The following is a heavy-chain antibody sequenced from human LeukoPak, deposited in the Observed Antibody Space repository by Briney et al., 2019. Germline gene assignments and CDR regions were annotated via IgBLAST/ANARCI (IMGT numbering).Heavy chain of an antibody. CDR2: ISAYNGNT. D-gene: IGHD6-13*01. J-gene: IGHJ6*02. V-gene: IGHV1-18*01. Sequence: ASVKVSCKASGYTFTSYGISWVRQAPGQGLEWMGWISAYNGNTNYAQKLQGRVTMTTDTSTSTAYVELRSLRSDDTAVYYCASGTTGASSWYLGGMDVWGQGTTVTVSS. CDR3: ASGTTGASSWYLGGMDV. CDR1: GYTFTSYG.